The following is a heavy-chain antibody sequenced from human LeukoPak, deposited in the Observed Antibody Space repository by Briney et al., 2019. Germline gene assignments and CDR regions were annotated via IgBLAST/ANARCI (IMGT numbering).Heavy chain of an antibody. CDR1: GFTFSSYG. CDR3: AGGDIVDY. J-gene: IGHJ4*02. D-gene: IGHD3-10*01. CDR2: ISYDGSNK. V-gene: IGHV3-30*03. Sequence: TGGSLRLSCAASGFTFSSYGMPWVRQAPGKGLEWVAVISYDGSNKYYADSVKGRFTISRDNSKNTLYLQMNSLRAEDTAVYYCAGGDIVDYWGQGTLVTVSS.